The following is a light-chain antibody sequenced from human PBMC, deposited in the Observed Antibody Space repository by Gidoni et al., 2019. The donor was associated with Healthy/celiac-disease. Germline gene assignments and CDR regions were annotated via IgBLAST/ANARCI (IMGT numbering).Light chain of an antibody. J-gene: IGKJ1*01. Sequence: AIRMTQSPSSLSASTGDRVTITCRASQGISSYLAWYQQKPGKATKLLIYAASTLQSGVPSRFSCSGSGTDFTLTISCLQSEDFATYYCQQYYSYPWTVGQGTKVEIK. CDR2: AAS. V-gene: IGKV1-8*01. CDR1: QGISSY. CDR3: QQYYSYPWT.